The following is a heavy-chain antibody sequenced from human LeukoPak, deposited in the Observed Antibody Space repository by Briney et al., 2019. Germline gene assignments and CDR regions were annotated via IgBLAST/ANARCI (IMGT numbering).Heavy chain of an antibody. J-gene: IGHJ4*02. Sequence: PGGSLRLSCAASGFTFNTYWMTWVRQAPGKGLEWVANIKQDGSETNYVDSVKGRFSISRDNAKNSAYLEMNSLRAEDTAVYYCAKGGDNLASAFYYTPSHWGQGTLVTVSS. CDR1: GFTFNTYW. V-gene: IGHV3-7*01. CDR3: AKGGDNLASAFYYTPSH. D-gene: IGHD3-3*01. CDR2: IKQDGSET.